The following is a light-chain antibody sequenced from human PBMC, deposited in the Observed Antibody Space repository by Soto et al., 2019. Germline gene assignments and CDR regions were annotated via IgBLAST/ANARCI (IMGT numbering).Light chain of an antibody. CDR2: KVS. V-gene: IGKV1-5*03. CDR1: QSISDL. CDR3: QQYNGSWT. Sequence: DIQMTQSPSTLSASVGDRVTITCRASQSISDLLAWYQQKPGKAPKLLIYKVSTLKSGVPSRFSGSGSGTEFTLTISSLQPDDFASYYCQQYNGSWTFGQGTKVEV. J-gene: IGKJ1*01.